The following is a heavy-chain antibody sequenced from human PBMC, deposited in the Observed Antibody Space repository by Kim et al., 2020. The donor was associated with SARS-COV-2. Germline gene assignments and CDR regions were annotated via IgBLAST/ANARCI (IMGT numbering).Heavy chain of an antibody. CDR2: ISSYNGNT. Sequence: ASVKVSCKASGYTFTNYGLSWVRQAPGQGLEWMGWISSYNGNTNYAQKLQGRVTMTTDTSTSTAYMELRSLRSDDTAVYYCARYYSFNYGMDVWGQGTTVTVSS. CDR3: ARYYSFNYGMDV. J-gene: IGHJ6*02. D-gene: IGHD4-4*01. V-gene: IGHV1-18*01. CDR1: GYTFTNYG.